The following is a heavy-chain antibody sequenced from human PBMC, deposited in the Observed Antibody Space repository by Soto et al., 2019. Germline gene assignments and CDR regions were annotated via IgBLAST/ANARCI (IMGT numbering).Heavy chain of an antibody. CDR1: GYTLNTYY. V-gene: IGHV1-46*02. Sequence: GASVKVSCKPSGYTLNTYYLHWVRQAPGQGLEWMGIIHPSGGGSTYAQKFLGRVTMTRDTSTSTVFMELSSLRSADTAVYYCARGGHIAVVTASFDYWGQGTLLTVSS. CDR3: ARGGHIAVVTASFDY. J-gene: IGHJ4*02. D-gene: IGHD2-21*02. CDR2: IHPSGGGS.